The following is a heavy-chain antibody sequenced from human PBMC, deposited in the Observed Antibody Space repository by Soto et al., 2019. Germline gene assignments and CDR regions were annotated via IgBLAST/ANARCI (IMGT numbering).Heavy chain of an antibody. V-gene: IGHV4-39*01. CDR1: GDSISSSDYY. CDR2: VYYSGST. D-gene: IGHD3-3*01. J-gene: IGHJ4*02. CDR3: ARKDFWSGYYDPNFDS. Sequence: SETLSLTCSVSGDSISSSDYYWGWIRQPPGKGLEWIGTVYYSGSTYYNWPLKSRVTISVDTSENQFSLKVRSVTAADTAVYYCARKDFWSGYYDPNFDSWGQGTLVTVSS.